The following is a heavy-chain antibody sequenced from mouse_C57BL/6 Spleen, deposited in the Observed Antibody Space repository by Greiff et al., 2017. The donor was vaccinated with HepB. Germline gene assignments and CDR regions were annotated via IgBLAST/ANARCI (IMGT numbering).Heavy chain of an antibody. CDR3: ARDDYDREGFAY. Sequence: DVKLQESGGGLVKPGGSLKLSCAASGFTFSSYAMSWVRQTPEKRLEWVATISDGGSYTYYPDNVKGRFTISRDNAKNNLYLQMSHLKSEDTAMYYCARDDYDREGFAYWGQGTLVTVSA. V-gene: IGHV5-4*01. J-gene: IGHJ3*01. D-gene: IGHD2-4*01. CDR2: ISDGGSYT. CDR1: GFTFSSYA.